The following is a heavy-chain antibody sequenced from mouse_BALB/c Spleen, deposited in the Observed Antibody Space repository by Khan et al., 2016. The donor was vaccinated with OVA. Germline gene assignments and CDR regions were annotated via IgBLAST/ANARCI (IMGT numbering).Heavy chain of an antibody. Sequence: QIQLVQSGPELKKPGETVKISCKASGYTFTNYGMNWVKQAPGKGLKWMGWINTYTGEPKYTDDFKGRFALSLDTSASTASLQINNLKHEDMATDFCARGASYWYFDDWGTGTTVTVSS. CDR2: INTYTGEP. V-gene: IGHV9-1*02. CDR1: GYTFTNYG. J-gene: IGHJ1*03. CDR3: ARGASYWYFDD.